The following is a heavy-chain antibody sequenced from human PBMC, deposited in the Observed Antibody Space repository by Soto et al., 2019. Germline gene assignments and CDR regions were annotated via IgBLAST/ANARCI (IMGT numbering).Heavy chain of an antibody. CDR1: AFTFSSFG. CDR3: AKGTRGVAGTFFDY. Sequence: QVQLVESGGGVVQPGRSLRLSCAASAFTFSSFGMHWVRQAPCKGLEWVATISYDGSNQYYADSVKGRFSISRDNSKNTLYLQMNSRRADDTAVYYCAKGTRGVAGTFFDYWGQGTLVTVSS. D-gene: IGHD6-19*01. J-gene: IGHJ4*02. CDR2: ISYDGSNQ. V-gene: IGHV3-30*18.